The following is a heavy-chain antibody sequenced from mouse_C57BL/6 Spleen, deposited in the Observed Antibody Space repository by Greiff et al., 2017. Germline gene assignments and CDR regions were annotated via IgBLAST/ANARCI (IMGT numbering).Heavy chain of an antibody. V-gene: IGHV2-6*03. J-gene: IGHJ4*01. D-gene: IGHD1-1*01. CDR3: ARGSSYVRYAMDY. CDR2: IWSDGST. CDR1: GFSLTSYG. Sequence: VQVVESGPGLVAPSQSLSITCTVSGFSLTSYGVHWVRQPPGKGLEWLVVIWSDGSTTYNSALKSRLSISKDNSKSQVFLKMNSLQTDDTAMYYCARGSSYVRYAMDYWGQGTSVTVSS.